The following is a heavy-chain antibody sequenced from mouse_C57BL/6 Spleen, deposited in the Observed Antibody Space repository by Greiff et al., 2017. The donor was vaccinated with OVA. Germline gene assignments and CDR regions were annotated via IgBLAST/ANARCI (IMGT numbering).Heavy chain of an antibody. CDR3: ARHNYGSREAMDY. CDR2: IWSDGST. D-gene: IGHD1-1*01. Sequence: VMLVESGPGLVAPSQSLSITCTVSGFSLTSYGVHWVRQPPGKGLEWLVVIWSDGSTTYNSALKSRLSISKDNSKSQVFLKMNSLQTDDTAMYYCARHNYGSREAMDYWGQGTSVTVSS. CDR1: GFSLTSYG. V-gene: IGHV2-6-1*01. J-gene: IGHJ4*01.